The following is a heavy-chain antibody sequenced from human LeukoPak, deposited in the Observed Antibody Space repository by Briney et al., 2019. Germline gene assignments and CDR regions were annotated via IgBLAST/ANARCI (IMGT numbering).Heavy chain of an antibody. CDR3: ARVTSNVNYGMGV. J-gene: IGHJ6*02. V-gene: IGHV3-21*01. CDR1: GFTFSSYS. CDR2: ISSSSSYI. Sequence: GGSLRLSCAASGFTFSSYSMNWVRQAPGKGLEWVSSISSSSSYIYYADSVKGRFTISRDNAKNSLYLQMNSLRAEDTAVYYCARVTSNVNYGMGVWGQGTTVTVSS.